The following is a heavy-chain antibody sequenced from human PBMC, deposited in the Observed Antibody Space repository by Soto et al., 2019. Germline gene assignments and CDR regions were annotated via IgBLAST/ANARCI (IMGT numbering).Heavy chain of an antibody. CDR1: GGSISNYY. J-gene: IGHJ5*02. CDR2: IYYIGST. V-gene: IGHV4-59*01. Sequence: SETLSLTCTVSGGSISNYYWNWIRQVPGKGLEWIGYIYYIGSTNYNPSLKSRVTISVDTSKNQFSLKLSSVTAADTAVYYCARGSGMDWFDPCGQGTLVTVSS. CDR3: ARGSGMDWFDP. D-gene: IGHD3-10*01.